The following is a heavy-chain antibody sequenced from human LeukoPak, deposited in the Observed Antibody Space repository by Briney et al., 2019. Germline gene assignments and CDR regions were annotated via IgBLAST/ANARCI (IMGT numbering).Heavy chain of an antibody. CDR3: ARSYSSSDHYYYGMDV. Sequence: SETLSLTCTVSGGSISSYYWNWIQQPPGKGLEWIGYINYIRTTDYNPSLKSRVTISLDTSKNRFSLKLSSVTAADTAMYYCARSYSSSDHYYYGMDVWGQGTTVTVSS. CDR2: INYIRTT. D-gene: IGHD6-13*01. CDR1: GGSISSYY. J-gene: IGHJ6*02. V-gene: IGHV4-59*08.